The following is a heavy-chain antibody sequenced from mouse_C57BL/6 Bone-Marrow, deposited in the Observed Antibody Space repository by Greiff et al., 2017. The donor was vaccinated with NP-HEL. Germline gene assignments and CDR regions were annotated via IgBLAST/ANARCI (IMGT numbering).Heavy chain of an antibody. J-gene: IGHJ2*01. V-gene: IGHV1-61*01. Sequence: VQLQQPGAELVRPGSSVKLSCKASGYTFTSYWMDWVKQRPGQGLEWIGNIYPSDSETHYNQKFKDKATLTVDKSSSTAYMQLSSLTSEDSAVYYCARWDYYGSSYRFDYWGQGTTLTVSS. CDR3: ARWDYYGSSYRFDY. CDR1: GYTFTSYW. D-gene: IGHD1-1*01. CDR2: IYPSDSET.